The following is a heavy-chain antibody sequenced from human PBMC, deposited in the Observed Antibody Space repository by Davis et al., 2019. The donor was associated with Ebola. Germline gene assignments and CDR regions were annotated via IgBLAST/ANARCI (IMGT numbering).Heavy chain of an antibody. CDR3: AKDQKSITIFGVVEVEYFQH. J-gene: IGHJ1*01. CDR1: GFTFSSYA. V-gene: IGHV3-23*01. CDR2: ISGSGGST. Sequence: PGGSLRLSCAASGFTFSSYAMSWVRQAPGKGLEWVSAISGSGGSTYYADTVKGRFTISRDNSKNTLYLQMNSLRAEDTAVYYCAKDQKSITIFGVVEVEYFQHWGQGTLVTVSS. D-gene: IGHD3-3*01.